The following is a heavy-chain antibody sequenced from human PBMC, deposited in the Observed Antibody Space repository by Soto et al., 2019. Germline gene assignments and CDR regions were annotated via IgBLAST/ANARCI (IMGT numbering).Heavy chain of an antibody. CDR1: GGTFSSYA. D-gene: IGHD6-13*01. V-gene: IGHV1-69*01. J-gene: IGHJ6*02. Sequence: QVQLVQSGAEVKKPGSSVKVSCKASGGTFSSYAISWVRQAPGQGLEWMGGIIPIFGTANYAQKFQGRVTITAGESTSTAYMELSSLRSEDTAVYYCARPRIAAAGYYYYYGMDVWGQGTTVTVSS. CDR2: IIPIFGTA. CDR3: ARPRIAAAGYYYYYGMDV.